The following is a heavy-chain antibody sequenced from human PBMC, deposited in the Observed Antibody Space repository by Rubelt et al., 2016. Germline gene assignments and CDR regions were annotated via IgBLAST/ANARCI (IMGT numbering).Heavy chain of an antibody. J-gene: IGHJ5*02. Sequence: QVQLVQSGAEVKKPGSSVKVSCKASGGTFSSYAISWVRQAPGQGLEWMGGIIPIFGTANYAQKFQGRVTITADDSASTAYMERGSLRADDTAVYYGAREVAVRLWGGGSWGQGTLVTVSS. CDR1: GGTFSSYA. CDR2: IIPIFGTA. CDR3: AREVAVRLWGGGS. D-gene: IGHD3-16*01. V-gene: IGHV1-69*01.